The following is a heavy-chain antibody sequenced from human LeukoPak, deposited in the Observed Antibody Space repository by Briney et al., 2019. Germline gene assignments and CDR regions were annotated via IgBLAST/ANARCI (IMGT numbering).Heavy chain of an antibody. D-gene: IGHD2-21*02. J-gene: IGHJ4*02. CDR2: ISSSSSTI. V-gene: IGHV3-48*01. Sequence: GGSLRLSCAASGFTFSSYSMNRVRQAPGKGLEWVSYISSSSSTIYYADSVKGRFTISRDNAKNSLYLQMNSLRAEDTAVYYCARVLYCGGDCYSNAFDYWGQGTLVTVSS. CDR3: ARVLYCGGDCYSNAFDY. CDR1: GFTFSSYS.